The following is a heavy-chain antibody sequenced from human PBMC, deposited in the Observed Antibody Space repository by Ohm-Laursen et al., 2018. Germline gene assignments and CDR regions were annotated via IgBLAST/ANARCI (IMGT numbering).Heavy chain of an antibody. CDR2: INPNSGGT. CDR1: GYTFVSYA. V-gene: IGHV1-2*02. D-gene: IGHD1-26*01. CDR3: ARGGFKYSGSPNWYFDL. Sequence: VASVKVSCKASGYTFVSYAISWVRQAPGQGLEWMGWINPNSGGTNYAQKFQGRVTMTRDTSISTAYMELSRLRSDDTAVYYCARGGFKYSGSPNWYFDLWGRGTLVTVSS. J-gene: IGHJ2*01.